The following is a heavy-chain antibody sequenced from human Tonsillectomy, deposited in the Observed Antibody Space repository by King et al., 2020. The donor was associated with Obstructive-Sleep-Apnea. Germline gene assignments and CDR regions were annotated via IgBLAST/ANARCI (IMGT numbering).Heavy chain of an antibody. CDR1: GFTFSNAW. V-gene: IGHV3-15*01. CDR2: IKSKTDGGTT. J-gene: IGHJ4*02. CDR3: TLYDYGDYAFGN. Sequence: EVQLVESGGGLVKPGGSLRLSCAASGFTFSNAWMSWVRQAPGKGLEWVGRIKSKTDGGTTDYAAPVKGRFTISRDDSKNTLYLQMNSLKTEDTAVYYCTLYDYGDYAFGNWGQGTLVTVSS. D-gene: IGHD4-17*01.